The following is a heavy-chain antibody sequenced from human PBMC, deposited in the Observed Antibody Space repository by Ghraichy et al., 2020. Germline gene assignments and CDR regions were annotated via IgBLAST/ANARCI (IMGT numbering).Heavy chain of an antibody. CDR2: IIPIFGTA. J-gene: IGHJ4*02. CDR3: ARDMVRGDTTHHYYFDY. D-gene: IGHD3-10*01. V-gene: IGHV1-69*06. CDR1: GGTFSSYA. Sequence: SVKVSCKASGGTFSSYAISWVRQAPGQGLEWMGGIIPIFGTANYAQKFQGRVTITADKSTSTAYMELSSLRSEDTAVYYCARDMVRGDTTHHYYFDYWGQGTLVTVSS.